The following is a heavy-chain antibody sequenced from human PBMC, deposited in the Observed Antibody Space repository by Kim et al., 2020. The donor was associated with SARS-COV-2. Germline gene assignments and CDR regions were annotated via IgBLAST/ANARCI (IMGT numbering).Heavy chain of an antibody. CDR1: GVSISDNNYY. CDR3: SRVIRPLCYFYL. D-gene: IGHD3-16*02. J-gene: IGHJ2*01. CDR2: FYYRWIT. V-gene: IGHV4-39*01. Sequence: SETLSLTCTVSGVSISDNNYYLGCIRHPPGKGLDWFVNFYYRWITHYNPSLKSRVTISVDTSKNQLSLNLSSFTAADTSFYYCSRVIRPLCYFYLSVRGT.